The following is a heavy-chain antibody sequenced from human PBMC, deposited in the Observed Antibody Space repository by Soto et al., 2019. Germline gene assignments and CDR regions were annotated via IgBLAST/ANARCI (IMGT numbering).Heavy chain of an antibody. V-gene: IGHV4-4*02. J-gene: IGHJ6*03. Sequence: SETLSLTCAVSSGSISGSNWWSWVRQPPGKGLEWIGEIYHSGSTNYNPSLKSRVTISVDKSKNQFSLKLSSVTAADTAVYYCARGRGASWYGSYYYYYMDVWGKGTTVTVSS. CDR3: ARGRGASWYGSYYYYYMDV. CDR2: IYHSGST. CDR1: SGSISGSNW. D-gene: IGHD6-13*01.